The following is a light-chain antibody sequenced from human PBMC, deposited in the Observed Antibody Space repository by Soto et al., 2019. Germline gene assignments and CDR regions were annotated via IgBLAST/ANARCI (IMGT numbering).Light chain of an antibody. J-gene: IGKJ3*01. CDR3: QQRSNWIFT. Sequence: EVVLTQSPATLSLSPGEGATLSCRASQSVGTYLAWYQQRPGQAPRLLIYDASSRATGIPARFSGSGSGTDFTLTITSLEPEDFAVYYCQQRSNWIFTFGPGTIVDIK. CDR2: DAS. CDR1: QSVGTY. V-gene: IGKV3-11*01.